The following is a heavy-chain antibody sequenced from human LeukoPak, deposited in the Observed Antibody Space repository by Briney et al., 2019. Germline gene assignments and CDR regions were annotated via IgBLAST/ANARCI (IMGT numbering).Heavy chain of an antibody. CDR2: ISYDGGYE. V-gene: IGHV3-30*03. CDR1: GFTFSSSG. D-gene: IGHD4-23*01. Sequence: GRSLRLSCAASGFTFSSSGMHWVRQAPGKGLEWVAVISYDGGYESYADSVRGRFTISRDNSKNTLYLQMNSLTTEDTAVYYCARDPLDYGGNSPWGQGTLVTVSS. J-gene: IGHJ5*02. CDR3: ARDPLDYGGNSP.